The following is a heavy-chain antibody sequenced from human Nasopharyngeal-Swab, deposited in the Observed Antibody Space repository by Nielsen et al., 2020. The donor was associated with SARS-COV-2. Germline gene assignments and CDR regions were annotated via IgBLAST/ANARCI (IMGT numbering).Heavy chain of an antibody. CDR3: AKDPYYYDSSGYLVAFDI. CDR2: SSGSGGST. Sequence: GESPKTPCAASGFTFSSYAMSWVRQAPGKGLGWVSASSGSGGSTYYADSVKGRFTISRDNSKNTLYLQMNSLRAEDTAVYYCAKDPYYYDSSGYLVAFDIWGQGTMVTVSS. V-gene: IGHV3-23*01. D-gene: IGHD3-22*01. J-gene: IGHJ3*02. CDR1: GFTFSSYA.